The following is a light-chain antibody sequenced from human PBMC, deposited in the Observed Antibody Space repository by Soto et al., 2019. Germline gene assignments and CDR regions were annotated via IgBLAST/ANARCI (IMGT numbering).Light chain of an antibody. Sequence: QPVLTQPPSASGTPGQSGTISCSGSSSNIESNYVYWYQQLPGSAPKLLIYRNDQRPSGVPDRFSGSKSGTSASLAISGLRSEDEADYYCAAWDDSLSALVFGGGTKLTVL. CDR3: AAWDDSLSALV. V-gene: IGLV1-47*01. CDR2: RND. CDR1: SSNIESNY. J-gene: IGLJ3*02.